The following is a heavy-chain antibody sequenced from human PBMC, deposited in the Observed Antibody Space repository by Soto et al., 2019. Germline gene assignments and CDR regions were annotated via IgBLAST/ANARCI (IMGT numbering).Heavy chain of an antibody. Sequence: GGSLRLSCAASGFTFGSYAMHWVRQAPGKGLEWVAVISYVGSDKYYADSVKGRFTISRDNSKNTLYLQMNSLRPEDTAVYYCARPRASSDYFFYYGTDVWGQGTTVTVSS. V-gene: IGHV3-30-3*01. CDR2: ISYVGSDK. CDR1: GFTFGSYA. J-gene: IGHJ6*02. CDR3: ARPRASSDYFFYYGTDV.